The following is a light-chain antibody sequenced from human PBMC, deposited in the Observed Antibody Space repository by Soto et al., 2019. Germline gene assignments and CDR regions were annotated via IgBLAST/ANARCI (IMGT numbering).Light chain of an antibody. CDR1: SSDVGSYNL. CDR2: EGS. CDR3: CSYAGSSTFXV. Sequence: QSALTQPASVSGSPGQSITISCTGTSSDVGSYNLVSWYQQHPGKASKLMIYEGSKRPSGVSNRFSGSKSGNTASLTISGLQAEDEADYYCCSYAGSSTFXVFGTGTKVTVL. V-gene: IGLV2-23*01. J-gene: IGLJ1*01.